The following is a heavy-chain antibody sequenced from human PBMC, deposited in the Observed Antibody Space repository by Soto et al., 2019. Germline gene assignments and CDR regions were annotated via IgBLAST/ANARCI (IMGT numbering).Heavy chain of an antibody. CDR1: CASISGFY. CDR2: IYATGTT. CDR3: VRDGTKTLRDWFDP. V-gene: IGHV4-4*07. Sequence: SETLSLTCTVSCASISGFYWSWIRKSAGKGLEWIGRIYATGTTDYNPSLKSRVMMSVDTSKKQFSPKLRSVTVADTAVYYCVRDGTKTLRDWFDPWGQGISVTVSS. D-gene: IGHD1-1*01. J-gene: IGHJ5*02.